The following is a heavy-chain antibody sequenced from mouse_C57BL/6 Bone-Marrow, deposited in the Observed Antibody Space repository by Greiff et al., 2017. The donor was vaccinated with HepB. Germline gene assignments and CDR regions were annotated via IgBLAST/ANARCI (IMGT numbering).Heavy chain of an antibody. D-gene: IGHD1-1*01. J-gene: IGHJ1*03. CDR2: INPSSGYT. V-gene: IGHV1-4*01. Sequence: QVQLKESGAELARPGASVKMSCKASGYTFTSYTMHWVKQRPGQGLEWIGYINPSSGYTKYNQKFKDKATLTADKSSSTAYMQLSSLTSEDSAVYYCASPYYGSTFDVWGTGTTVTVSS. CDR1: GYTFTSYT. CDR3: ASPYYGSTFDV.